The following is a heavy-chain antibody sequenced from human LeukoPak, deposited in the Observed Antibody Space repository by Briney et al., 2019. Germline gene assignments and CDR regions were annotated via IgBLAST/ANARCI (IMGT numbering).Heavy chain of an antibody. CDR3: AREDRSSGFYGLDY. V-gene: IGHV3-23*01. Sequence: GGSLRLSCAASGFTFRSYAMNWVRLAPGKGPEWVSSVACRGDVTYYADSVKGRFTISREHSNNTLYLQMNSLRAEDTAVYHCAREDRSSGFYGLDYWGQGTLVTVSS. D-gene: IGHD6-19*01. CDR1: GFTFRSYA. CDR2: VACRGDVT. J-gene: IGHJ4*02.